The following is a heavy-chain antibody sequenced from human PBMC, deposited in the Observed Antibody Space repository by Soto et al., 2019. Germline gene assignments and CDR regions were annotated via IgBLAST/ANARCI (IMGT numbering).Heavy chain of an antibody. CDR2: INHSGRV. J-gene: IGHJ6*02. V-gene: IGHV4-34*01. CDR1: GGSFSGHS. D-gene: IGHD3-10*01. Sequence: SETLSLTCAVYGGSFSGHSWTWIRQSPGKGLEWIGDINHSGRVNYSPSLKSRVTISLDTSKNQFSLNLGSVTAADTAVYYCTRRRFGVRGVTTMDVWGPGTTVTVSS. CDR3: TRRRFGVRGVTTMDV.